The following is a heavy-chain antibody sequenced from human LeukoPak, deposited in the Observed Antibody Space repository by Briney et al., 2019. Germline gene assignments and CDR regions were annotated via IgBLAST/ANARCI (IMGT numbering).Heavy chain of an antibody. CDR2: INHSGST. CDR3: AIDGATFDGRSLGHA. V-gene: IGHV4-34*01. CDR1: GGSFSGYY. D-gene: IGHD1-26*01. J-gene: IGHJ5*02. Sequence: SETLSLTCAVYGGSFSGYYWSWIRQPPGKGLEWNGQINHSGSTNYNPSLKRRVTISVDTSKNQFSLKLSSVTAADTAVYYCAIDGATFDGRSLGHAWGQGTLVTVSS.